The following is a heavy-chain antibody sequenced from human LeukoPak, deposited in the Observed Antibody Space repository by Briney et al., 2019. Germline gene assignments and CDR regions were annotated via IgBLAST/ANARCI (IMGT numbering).Heavy chain of an antibody. CDR3: AKREAGVSKPFDY. V-gene: IGHV3-23*01. CDR2: ITGSGGST. D-gene: IGHD3-10*01. CDR1: GFTFSSYA. Sequence: GGSLRHSCAASGFTFSSYAMSWVRQAPGKGLEWVSAITGSGGSTNYADSVKGRFTISRDNSKNMVYLQMNSLRAEDTAVYYCAKREAGVSKPFDYWGQGTLVTVSS. J-gene: IGHJ4*02.